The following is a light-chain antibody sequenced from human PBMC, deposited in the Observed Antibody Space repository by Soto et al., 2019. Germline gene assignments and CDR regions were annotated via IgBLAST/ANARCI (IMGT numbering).Light chain of an antibody. CDR3: ATWDDSLNGVV. V-gene: IGLV1-44*01. CDR1: SSNIGTNT. J-gene: IGLJ2*01. Sequence: QSVLTQAPSASGTPGQRVTISCSGSSSNIGTNTVNWYQQLPGTAPKRLVYSNNQRPSGVPDRFSGSKSGTSTSLAISGLQSEDEANYYCATWDDSLNGVVFGGGTKLTVL. CDR2: SNN.